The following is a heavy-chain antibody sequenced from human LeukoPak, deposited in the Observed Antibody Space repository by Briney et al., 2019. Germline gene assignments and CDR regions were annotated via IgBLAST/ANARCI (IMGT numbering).Heavy chain of an antibody. CDR3: TRDASVFEVGITSGVFDF. D-gene: IGHD1-26*01. CDR2: ISGYSRNT. J-gene: IGHJ4*02. CDR1: GYTFSSYG. V-gene: IGHV1-18*01. Sequence: ASVEVSCKASGYTFSSYGISWVRQAPGQGLEWMGWISGYSRNTYYGQKFQGRMSLTTDASMNTAYMELKRLRSDDTAIYYCTRDASVFEVGITSGVFDFWGQGALVTVSS.